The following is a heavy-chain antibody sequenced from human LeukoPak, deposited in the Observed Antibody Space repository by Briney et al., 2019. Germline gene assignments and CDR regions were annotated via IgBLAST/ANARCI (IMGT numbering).Heavy chain of an antibody. CDR2: IYHSGST. Sequence: PSETLFLTCAVSGGSISSGGYSWSWIRQPPGKGLEWIGYIYHSGSTYYNPSLKSRVTISVDRSKNQFSLKLSSVTAADTAVYYCAREAVTTGRGFDYWGQGTLVTVSS. D-gene: IGHD4-17*01. V-gene: IGHV4-30-2*01. J-gene: IGHJ4*02. CDR3: AREAVTTGRGFDY. CDR1: GGSISSGGYS.